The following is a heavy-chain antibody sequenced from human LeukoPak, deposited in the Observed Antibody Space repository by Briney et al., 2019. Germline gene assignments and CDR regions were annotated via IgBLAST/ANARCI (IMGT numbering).Heavy chain of an antibody. D-gene: IGHD7-27*01. Sequence: SETLSLTCTVSGGSISSYYWSWIRQPPGKGLEWIGYTYYSGSTNYNPSLKSRVTISVDTSKNQFSLKLNSVTAADTAVYYCVRVGETWSNGGYFDYWGQGTLVTVSS. J-gene: IGHJ4*01. CDR1: GGSISSYY. CDR2: TYYSGST. V-gene: IGHV4-59*12. CDR3: VRVGETWSNGGYFDY.